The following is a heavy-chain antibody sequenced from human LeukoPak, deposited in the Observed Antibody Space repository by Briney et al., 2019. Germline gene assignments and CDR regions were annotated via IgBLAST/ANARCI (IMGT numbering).Heavy chain of an antibody. CDR3: ASQMATSQ. J-gene: IGHJ4*02. D-gene: IGHD5-24*01. Sequence: ASVKVSCKASGYTFTSYEINWVRQATGQGLEWMGWINPNSGGTNYAQKFQGRVTMTRDASISTAYMELSRLRSDDTAVYYCASQMATSQWGQGTLVTVSS. CDR2: INPNSGGT. CDR1: GYTFTSYE. V-gene: IGHV1-2*02.